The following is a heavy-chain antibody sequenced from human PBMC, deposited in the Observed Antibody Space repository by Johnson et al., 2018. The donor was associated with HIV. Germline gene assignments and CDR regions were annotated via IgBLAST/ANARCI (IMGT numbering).Heavy chain of an antibody. CDR3: AKDPIKRQLVRDDAFDI. V-gene: IGHV3-33*06. J-gene: IGHJ3*02. CDR1: GFTFNSYG. CDR2: VWSGGSNE. D-gene: IGHD6-13*01. Sequence: QVQLVESGGGVVQPGRSLRLSCAASGFTFNSYGMHWVRQAPGKGLEWVSVVWSGGSNESYADSVRGRFTISRDNSKNTLYLQMNSLRAEDTAVYYCAKDPIKRQLVRDDAFDIWGQGTMVTVSS.